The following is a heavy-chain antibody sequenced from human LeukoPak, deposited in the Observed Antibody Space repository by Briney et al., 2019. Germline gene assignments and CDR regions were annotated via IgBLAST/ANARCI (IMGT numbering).Heavy chain of an antibody. Sequence: GESLKISYKGSGYSFTSYWIGWVRQMPGKGLEWMGIIHPGNSDTKYSPSFQGQVTISADRSISTAYLQWGSLKASDTAVYYCARHNNWGFDYWGQGALVTVSS. CDR3: ARHNNWGFDY. D-gene: IGHD7-27*01. J-gene: IGHJ4*02. V-gene: IGHV5-51*01. CDR1: GYSFTSYW. CDR2: IHPGNSDT.